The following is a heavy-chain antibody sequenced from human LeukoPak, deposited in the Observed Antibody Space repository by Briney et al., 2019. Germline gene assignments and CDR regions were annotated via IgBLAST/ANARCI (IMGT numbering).Heavy chain of an antibody. V-gene: IGHV3-33*01. CDR1: GFTFSSYV. CDR2: IWYDGSNK. J-gene: IGHJ4*02. D-gene: IGHD3-22*01. Sequence: GGSLRLSCAASGFTFSSYVMHWVRQAPGKGLEWVAVIWYDGSNKYYADSVKGRFTISRDNSKNTLYLQMNSLRAEDTAVYCCARASYYYDSSGSYYFDYWGQGTLVTVSS. CDR3: ARASYYYDSSGSYYFDY.